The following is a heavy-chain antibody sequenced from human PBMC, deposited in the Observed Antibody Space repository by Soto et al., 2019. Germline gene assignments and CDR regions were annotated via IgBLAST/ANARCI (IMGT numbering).Heavy chain of an antibody. V-gene: IGHV1-69*13. Sequence: ASVKVSCKASGGTFSSYAISWVRQAPGQGLEWMGGIIPIFGAANYAQKFQGRVTITADESTSTAYMELSSLRSEDTAVYYCARVPFEWIQLWPTGGMDVWGQGTTVTGSS. J-gene: IGHJ6*02. CDR1: GGTFSSYA. D-gene: IGHD5-18*01. CDR2: IIPIFGAA. CDR3: ARVPFEWIQLWPTGGMDV.